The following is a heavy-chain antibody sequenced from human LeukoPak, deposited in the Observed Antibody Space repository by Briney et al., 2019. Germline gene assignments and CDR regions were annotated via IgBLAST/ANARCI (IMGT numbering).Heavy chain of an antibody. CDR3: ARSPQGYCSGGSCYI. Sequence: SETLSLTCAVYGGSFSGYYWSWIRQPPGKGLEWIGEINHSGSTNYNPSLKSRVTISVDTSKNQFSLKLSSVTAADTAVYYCARSPQGYCSGGSCYIWGQGTLVTVSS. J-gene: IGHJ4*02. D-gene: IGHD2-15*01. V-gene: IGHV4-34*01. CDR2: INHSGST. CDR1: GGSFSGYY.